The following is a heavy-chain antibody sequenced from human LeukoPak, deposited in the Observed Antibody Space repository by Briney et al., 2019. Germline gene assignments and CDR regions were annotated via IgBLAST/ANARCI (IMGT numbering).Heavy chain of an antibody. D-gene: IGHD5-12*01. CDR1: GFTFSSYE. J-gene: IGHJ4*02. CDR3: ARAPVSGYGRTFDY. V-gene: IGHV3-48*03. Sequence: GGSLRLSCSASGFTFSSYEMNWVRQAPGKGLEWVSYISSSGSTISYADSVKGRFTISRDNAKNSLYLQMNSLRAEDTAVYYCARAPVSGYGRTFDYWGQGTLVTVSS. CDR2: ISSSGSTI.